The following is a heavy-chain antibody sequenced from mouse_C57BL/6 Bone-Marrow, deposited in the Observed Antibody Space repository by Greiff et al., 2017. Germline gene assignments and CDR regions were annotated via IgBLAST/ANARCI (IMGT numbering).Heavy chain of an antibody. V-gene: IGHV1-81*01. CDR2: IYPRSGNP. J-gene: IGHJ4*01. CDR3: ARWTLYYAKDY. Sequence: VQLQESGAELARPGASVKLSCKASGYTFTSYGISWVKQRTGQGLEWIGEIYPRSGNPYYNEKFKGKATLTADKSSSTAYMELRSLTSEDSAVYFCARWTLYYAKDYWGQGTSVTGSS. CDR1: GYTFTSYG.